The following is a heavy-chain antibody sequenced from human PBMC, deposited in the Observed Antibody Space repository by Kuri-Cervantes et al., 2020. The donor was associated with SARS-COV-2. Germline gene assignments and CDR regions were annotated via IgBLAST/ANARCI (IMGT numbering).Heavy chain of an antibody. CDR3: AREGIGGYDYDAFDI. J-gene: IGHJ3*02. CDR1: GFTLTKYT. Sequence: GGSLRLSCVASGFTLTKYTMTWVRQAPGKALEWVSSISGSGSYIYYADSMKGRFTISRDNSKNTLYLQMNSLRAEDTAVYYCAREGIGGYDYDAFDIWGQGTMVTVSS. D-gene: IGHD5-12*01. V-gene: IGHV3-21*01. CDR2: ISGSGSYI.